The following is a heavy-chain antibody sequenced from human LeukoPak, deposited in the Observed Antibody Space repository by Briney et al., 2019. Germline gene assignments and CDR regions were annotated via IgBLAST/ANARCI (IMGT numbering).Heavy chain of an antibody. CDR2: INPNSGGT. D-gene: IGHD3-10*01. CDR3: ARDVLLWFGEYQYAFDI. CDR1: GYTFTGYY. J-gene: IGHJ3*02. Sequence: ASVKVSCKASGYTFTGYYMHWVRQAPGQGLEWMGWINPNSGGTNYAQKFQGRVTMTRDTSISTAYMELSRLRSDDTAVYYCARDVLLWFGEYQYAFDIWGQGTMVTVSS. V-gene: IGHV1-2*02.